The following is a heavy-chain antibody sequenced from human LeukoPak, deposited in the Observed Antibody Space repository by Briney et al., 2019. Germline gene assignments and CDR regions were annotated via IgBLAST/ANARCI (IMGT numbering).Heavy chain of an antibody. CDR2: INHSGST. CDR1: GGSFSGYY. Sequence: SETLSLTCAVYGGSFSGYYWSWIRQPPGKGLEWIGEINHSGSTNYNPSLKSRVTISVDTSKNQFSLKLSSVTAADTAVYYCARGLHRGPGYSSSLDYFGPGTLGPVSS. J-gene: IGHJ4*02. CDR3: ARGLHRGPGYSSSLDY. D-gene: IGHD6-13*01. V-gene: IGHV4-34*01.